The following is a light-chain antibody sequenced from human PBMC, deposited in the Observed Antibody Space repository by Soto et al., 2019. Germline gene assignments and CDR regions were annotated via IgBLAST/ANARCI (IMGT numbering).Light chain of an antibody. Sequence: SMLTQSPQPLSVSLGERDTITCKSGRSILYNYNNRNYLAWYQQKPGQPPKLLIYWASSRESGVPDRFSGSGSGTDFTLTISRLEPEDFAVYYCQQYGTPRSVTFGQGTLPEIK. CDR2: WAS. V-gene: IGKV4-1*01. CDR3: QQYGTPRSVT. J-gene: IGKJ5*01. CDR1: RSILYNYNNRNY.